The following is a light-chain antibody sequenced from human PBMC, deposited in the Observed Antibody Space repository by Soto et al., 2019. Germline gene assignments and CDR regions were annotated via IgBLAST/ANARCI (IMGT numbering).Light chain of an antibody. Sequence: VLTQTPLSLSVTPGQPAIISCNSSQSLLHSGGKTSLCWYLQQPGQPPHLLIYEVSNRFARVPDRFSASGSGTDFTLKISRVEAEDVGIYYCMQTTHFPPTFGPGTKVDIK. V-gene: IGKV2D-29*01. J-gene: IGKJ3*01. CDR1: QSLLHSGGKTS. CDR2: EVS. CDR3: MQTTHFPPT.